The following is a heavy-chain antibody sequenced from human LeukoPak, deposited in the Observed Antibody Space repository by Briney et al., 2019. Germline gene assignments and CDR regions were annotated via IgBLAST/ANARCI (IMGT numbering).Heavy chain of an antibody. V-gene: IGHV3-23*01. CDR1: GFTFTTYV. CDR3: TRDGDA. CDR2: ISGSGAST. J-gene: IGHJ6*02. Sequence: PGWSVSLSFPASGFTFTTYVMTWVRQAAGTGLEWVSTISGSGASTYYADPVKGRFTFSRDNSNSRLYLQMNSLRAEDTATYYCTRDGDAWGQGTTVTVSS.